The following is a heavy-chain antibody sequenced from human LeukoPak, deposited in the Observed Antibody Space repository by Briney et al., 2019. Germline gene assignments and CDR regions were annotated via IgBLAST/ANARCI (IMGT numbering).Heavy chain of an antibody. CDR3: ARRNYDILTGFDY. CDR1: GDSVSRSDSY. Sequence: SETLSLTCSVSGDSVSRSDSYWDWIRQPPGKGLEWVGSIYYSGSTYYNPSLKSRVTISVDTSENQFSLKLSSVTAADTAVYYCARRNYDILTGFDYWGQGTLVTVSS. V-gene: IGHV4-39*01. D-gene: IGHD3-9*01. J-gene: IGHJ4*02. CDR2: IYYSGST.